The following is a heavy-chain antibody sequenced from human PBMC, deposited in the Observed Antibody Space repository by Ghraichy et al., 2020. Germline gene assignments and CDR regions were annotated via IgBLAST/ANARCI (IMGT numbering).Heavy chain of an antibody. V-gene: IGHV4-34*01. CDR3: ASGFGEVPDDAFDI. CDR2: INHSGST. J-gene: IGHJ3*02. Sequence: GSLRLSCAVYGGSFSGYYWTWIRQPPGKGLEWIGEINHSGSTNHNPSLKSRVTISVDTSKKQFSLKLSSVTAADTAVYYCASGFGEVPDDAFDIWGQGTMVTVSS. D-gene: IGHD3-10*01. CDR1: GGSFSGYY.